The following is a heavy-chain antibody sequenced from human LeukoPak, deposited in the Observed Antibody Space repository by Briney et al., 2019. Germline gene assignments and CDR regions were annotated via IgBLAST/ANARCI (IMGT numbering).Heavy chain of an antibody. D-gene: IGHD5-18*01. Sequence: ASVKVSCKASGYTFTSYGISWVRQAPGQGLEWMGWISAYNGNSNYAQKLQGRVTMTTDTSTSTAYMELRSLRSDDTAVYYCAREDVDTAMVTSYYYYGMDVWGQGTTVTVSS. V-gene: IGHV1-18*01. CDR2: ISAYNGNS. J-gene: IGHJ6*02. CDR1: GYTFTSYG. CDR3: AREDVDTAMVTSYYYYGMDV.